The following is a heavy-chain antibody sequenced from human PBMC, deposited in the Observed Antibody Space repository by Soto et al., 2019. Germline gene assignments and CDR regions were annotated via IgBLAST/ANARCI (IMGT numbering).Heavy chain of an antibody. V-gene: IGHV3-23*01. CDR3: ASGIAAAGSPSPRGD. CDR1: GFTFSSYA. D-gene: IGHD6-13*01. CDR2: ISGSGGST. J-gene: IGHJ4*02. Sequence: GGSLRLSCAASGFTFSSYAMSWVRQAPGKGLEWVSAISGSGGSTYYAESVKGRFTISRDNSKNTLYLQMNSLRAEDTAVYYCASGIAAAGSPSPRGDWGQGTLVTVSS.